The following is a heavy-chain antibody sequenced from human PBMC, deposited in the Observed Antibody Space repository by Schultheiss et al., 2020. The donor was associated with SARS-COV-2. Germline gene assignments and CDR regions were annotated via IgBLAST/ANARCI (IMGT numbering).Heavy chain of an antibody. CDR2: IFHGGST. V-gene: IGHV4-4*02. J-gene: IGHJ6*03. Sequence: SETLSLTCAVAGDSISSSNWWSWVRQPPGKGLEWVGEIFHGGSTNYNPSLKSRVTISVDTSKNQFSLKLSSVTAADTAVYYCAREESDYYMSVWGKGTTVTVSS. CDR1: GDSISSSNW. CDR3: AREESDYYMSV.